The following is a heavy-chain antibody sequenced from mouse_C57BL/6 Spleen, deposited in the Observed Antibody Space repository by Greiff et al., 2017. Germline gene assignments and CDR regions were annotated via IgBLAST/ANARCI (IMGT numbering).Heavy chain of an antibody. V-gene: IGHV1-66*01. D-gene: IGHD2-4*01. CDR1: GYSFTSYY. J-gene: IGHJ4*01. CDR3: ARSEGASYDYDDYAMDY. CDR2: IYPGSGNT. Sequence: VQLQQSVPELVKPGASVKISCKASGYSFTSYYIHWVKQRPGQGLEWIGRIYPGSGNTKYNEKFKGKATLTADTSSSTAYMQLSSLTSEDSAVYYCARSEGASYDYDDYAMDYWGQGTSVTVSS.